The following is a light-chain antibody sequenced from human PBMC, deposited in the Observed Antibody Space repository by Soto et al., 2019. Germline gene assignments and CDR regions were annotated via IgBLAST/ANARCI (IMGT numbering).Light chain of an antibody. V-gene: IGKV3-15*01. CDR2: GAA. CDR1: QSVSSN. J-gene: IGKJ5*01. Sequence: EIVMTQSPSTLSGSPGERATLSCGASQSVSSNLAWYQQKPGQAPRLLISGAATRATGIPARFSGSGSGTEFTLTISSLQSEDFAVYYCQQRSNWPPITFGQGTRLEIK. CDR3: QQRSNWPPIT.